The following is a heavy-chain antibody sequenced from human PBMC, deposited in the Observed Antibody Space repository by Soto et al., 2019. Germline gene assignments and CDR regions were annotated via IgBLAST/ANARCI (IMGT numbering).Heavy chain of an antibody. CDR1: GGSISSSSYY. V-gene: IGHV4-39*01. CDR3: ARSPRWGSNWFDP. Sequence: QLQLQESGPGLVKPSETLSLTCTVSGGSISSSSYYWGWIRQPPGKGLEWIGSIYYSGSTYYNPSLKSRVTISVDTSKNQFSLKLSSVTAADTAVYYCARSPRWGSNWFDPWGQGTLVTVSS. J-gene: IGHJ5*02. CDR2: IYYSGST. D-gene: IGHD4-17*01.